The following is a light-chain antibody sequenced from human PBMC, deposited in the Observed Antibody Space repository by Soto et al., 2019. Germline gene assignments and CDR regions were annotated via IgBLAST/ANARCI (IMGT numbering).Light chain of an antibody. CDR3: MQGTHWPIT. CDR2: KVS. CDR1: QSLVHSDGIAY. Sequence: DVVMTQSPLSLPVTPVHPASISCRSNQSLVHSDGIAYFSWFQQRPGRSPRRLIYKVSNRDSGVPARFSGSGSGTDFALKISRVEAEDVGVYYCMQGTHWPITFGQGTRLEIK. V-gene: IGKV2-30*02. J-gene: IGKJ5*01.